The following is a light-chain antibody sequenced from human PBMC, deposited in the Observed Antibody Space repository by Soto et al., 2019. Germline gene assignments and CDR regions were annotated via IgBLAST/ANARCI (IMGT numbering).Light chain of an antibody. CDR2: ATS. V-gene: IGKV1-39*01. CDR1: QSISSY. Sequence: DIQMTQSPSSLSASVGDRVTITCRASQSISSYLNWYQHKPGKAPKLLIFATSSLLSGVPSRFSGSESGTDFTLNISSLQPEDFATYCCQPRYSTPWTFGQGTQVEIK. CDR3: QPRYSTPWT. J-gene: IGKJ1*01.